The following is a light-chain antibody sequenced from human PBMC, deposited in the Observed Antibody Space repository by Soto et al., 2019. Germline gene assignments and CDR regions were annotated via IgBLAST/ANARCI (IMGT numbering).Light chain of an antibody. J-gene: IGLJ1*01. CDR1: SSDVGGYNF. CDR3: GSYTGGITPYV. V-gene: IGLV2-14*01. CDR2: EVS. Sequence: QSALTQAASVSGSPGQSITISCTGTSSDVGGYNFVSWYEQHPGKAPKLIISEVSNRASGVSNRFSGSKSGNTASLTISGLQAEDEGDYYCGSYTGGITPYVFGTGTKLTVL.